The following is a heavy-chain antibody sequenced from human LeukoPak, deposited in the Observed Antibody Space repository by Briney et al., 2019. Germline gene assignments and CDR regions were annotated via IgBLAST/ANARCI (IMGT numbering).Heavy chain of an antibody. CDR2: ISSSSSYI. CDR1: GFTFSSYS. D-gene: IGHD2-15*01. CDR3: AIYCSGGSCYSGAFDI. J-gene: IGHJ3*02. Sequence: PGGSLRLSCTASGFTFSSYSMNWVRQAPGKGLEWVSSISSSSSYIYYADSVKGRFTISRDNAKNSLYLQMNSLRAEDTAVYYCAIYCSGGSCYSGAFDIWGQGTMVTVSS. V-gene: IGHV3-21*01.